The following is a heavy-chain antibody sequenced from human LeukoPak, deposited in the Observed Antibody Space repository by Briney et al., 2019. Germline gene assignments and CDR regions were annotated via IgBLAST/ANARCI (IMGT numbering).Heavy chain of an antibody. D-gene: IGHD1-1*01. CDR1: GFTFSSYA. CDR2: LDQGRSHK. J-gene: IGHJ4*02. Sequence: GGSLRLSCAASGFTFSSYAMSWVRQAPGKGLEWVANLDQGRSHKNYVDSVKGRFTISRDDATNSLYLQMSSLRAEDTAVYFCARESTEERPGCWGQGTLVTVSS. CDR3: ARESTEERPGC. V-gene: IGHV3-7*01.